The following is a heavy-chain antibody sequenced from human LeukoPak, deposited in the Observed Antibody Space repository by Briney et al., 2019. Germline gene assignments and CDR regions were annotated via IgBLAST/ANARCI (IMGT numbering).Heavy chain of an antibody. CDR2: ISSSSEYI. Sequence: PGGSLRLSCPASGFTFSDYSMSWVRQAPGKGLEWVSSISSSSEYIYYADSVKGRFTISRDNARNSLYLEMNSLRAEDTAVYYCARSRSVSNYKGMDVWGQGTTVTVSS. D-gene: IGHD5/OR15-5a*01. CDR3: ARSRSVSNYKGMDV. CDR1: GFTFSDYS. J-gene: IGHJ6*02. V-gene: IGHV3-21*01.